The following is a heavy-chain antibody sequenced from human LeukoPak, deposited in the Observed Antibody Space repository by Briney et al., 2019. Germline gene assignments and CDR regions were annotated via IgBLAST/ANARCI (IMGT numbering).Heavy chain of an antibody. CDR2: IIPIFGTA. CDR3: AREDRSYSSSWYNPYNWFDP. D-gene: IGHD6-13*01. Sequence: SVKVSCKASGGTFSSYAISWVRQAPGQGLEWMGGIIPIFGTANYAQKFQGRVTITTDESTSTVYMQLSSLTSEDTAVYYCAREDRSYSSSWYNPYNWFDPWGQGTLVTVSS. CDR1: GGTFSSYA. J-gene: IGHJ5*02. V-gene: IGHV1-69*05.